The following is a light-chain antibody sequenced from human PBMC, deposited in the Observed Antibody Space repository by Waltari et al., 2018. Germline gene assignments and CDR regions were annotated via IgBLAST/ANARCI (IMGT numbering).Light chain of an antibody. CDR2: DAS. V-gene: IGKV1-27*01. CDR3: QMYNGAPRT. J-gene: IGKJ1*01. CDR1: QGIASY. Sequence: DVQVTQSPSSLSADAGDRVTITCRASQGIASYLAWYQQKPGRVPTLLIYDASTLRSGVPSRFSGSGSGTDFTLTITSLQPEDVATYYCQMYNGAPRTFGQGTKVEI.